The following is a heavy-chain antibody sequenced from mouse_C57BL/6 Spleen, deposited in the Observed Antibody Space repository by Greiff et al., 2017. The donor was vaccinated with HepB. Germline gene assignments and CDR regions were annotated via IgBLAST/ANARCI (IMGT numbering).Heavy chain of an antibody. CDR3: ARDLDAAP. Sequence: EVKLVESGGGLVKPGGSLKLSCAASGFTFSSYAMSWVRQTPEKRLEWVATISDGGSYTYYPDNVKGRFTISRDNAKNNLYLQMSHLKSEDTAMYYCARDLDAAPWGTGTTVTVSS. J-gene: IGHJ1*03. CDR2: ISDGGSYT. CDR1: GFTFSSYA. V-gene: IGHV5-4*01.